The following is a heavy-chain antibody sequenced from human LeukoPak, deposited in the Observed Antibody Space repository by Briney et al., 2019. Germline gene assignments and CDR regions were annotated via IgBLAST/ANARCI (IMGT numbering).Heavy chain of an antibody. CDR3: ARVEVRHRIAAGGTGGWFDP. V-gene: IGHV1-18*01. CDR2: ISAYNGNT. CDR1: GSTFTSYG. D-gene: IGHD6-13*01. Sequence: ASVKVSCKASGSTFTSYGISWVRHAPGQGLEWMGSISAYNGNTNYAQKLQGRVTMTTDTSTSTAYMEMRSLRSDDTGVYYCARVEVRHRIAAGGTGGWFDPWGQGTLVTVSS. J-gene: IGHJ5*02.